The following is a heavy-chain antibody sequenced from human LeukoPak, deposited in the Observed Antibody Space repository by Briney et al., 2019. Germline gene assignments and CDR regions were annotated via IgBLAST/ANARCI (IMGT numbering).Heavy chain of an antibody. J-gene: IGHJ4*02. D-gene: IGHD6-13*01. CDR1: GFTFSSYA. CDR3: ARDSLAAAGSFDY. V-gene: IGHV3-30-3*01. CDR2: ISYDGSNK. Sequence: PGGSPRLSCAASGFTFSSYAMHWVRQAPGKGLEWVAVISYDGSNKYYADSVKGRFTISRDNSKNTLYLQMNSLRAEDTAVYYCARDSLAAAGSFDYWGQGTLVTVSS.